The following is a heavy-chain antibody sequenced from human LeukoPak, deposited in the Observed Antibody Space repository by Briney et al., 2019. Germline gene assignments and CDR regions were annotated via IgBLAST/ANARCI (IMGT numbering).Heavy chain of an antibody. CDR3: ARVAVPAAISYYYYMDV. J-gene: IGHJ6*03. Sequence: GGSLRLSCAASGFTFDDYGMSWVRQAPGKGLEWVSGINWNGGSTGYADSVKGRFTISRDNAKNSLYLQMNSLRAEDTALYYCARVAVPAAISYYYYMDVWGKGTTVTVSS. CDR2: INWNGGST. V-gene: IGHV3-20*04. D-gene: IGHD2-2*02. CDR1: GFTFDDYG.